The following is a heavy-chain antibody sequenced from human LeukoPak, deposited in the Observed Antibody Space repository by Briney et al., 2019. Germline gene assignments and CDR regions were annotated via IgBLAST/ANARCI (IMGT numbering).Heavy chain of an antibody. V-gene: IGHV3-48*04. Sequence: GGSLRLSCAASGFTFSRYTMHWVRQAPGKGLEWVSYISSSGNTKYYADPVRGRFTISRDNAKNSLYLQMNSLRAEDTAVYYCAREVYYFDYWGQGTLVTVSS. CDR1: GFTFSRYT. CDR3: AREVYYFDY. J-gene: IGHJ4*02. CDR2: ISSSGNTK.